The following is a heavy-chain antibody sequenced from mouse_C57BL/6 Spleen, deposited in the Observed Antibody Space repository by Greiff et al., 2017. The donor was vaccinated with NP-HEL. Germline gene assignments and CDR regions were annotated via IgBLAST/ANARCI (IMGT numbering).Heavy chain of an antibody. D-gene: IGHD1-1*02. V-gene: IGHV10-1*01. Sequence: EVKLVESGGGLVQPKGSLKLSCAASGFSFNTYAMNWVRQAPGKGLEWVARIRSKSNNYATYYADSVKDRFTISRDDSESMLYLQMNNLKTEDTAMYYCVRAWASYGVFDYWGQGTTLTVSS. J-gene: IGHJ2*01. CDR1: GFSFNTYA. CDR3: VRAWASYGVFDY. CDR2: IRSKSNNYAT.